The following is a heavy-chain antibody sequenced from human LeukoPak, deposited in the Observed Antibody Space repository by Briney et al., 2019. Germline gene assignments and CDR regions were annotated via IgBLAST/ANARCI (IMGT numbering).Heavy chain of an antibody. CDR3: ARGIVAVAGSWFDP. Sequence: ASVKVSCKASGYTSTSYDINWVRQATGQGLEWMGWMNPNSGNTGYAQKFQGRVTMTRNTSISTAYMELSSPRSEDTAVYYCARGIVAVAGSWFDPWGQGTLVTVSS. J-gene: IGHJ5*02. V-gene: IGHV1-8*01. D-gene: IGHD6-19*01. CDR2: MNPNSGNT. CDR1: GYTSTSYD.